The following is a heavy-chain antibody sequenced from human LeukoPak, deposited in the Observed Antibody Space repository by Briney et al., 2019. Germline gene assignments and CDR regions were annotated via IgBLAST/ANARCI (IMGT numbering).Heavy chain of an antibody. Sequence: GGSLRLSCAASGFTFNNYAMAWVRQAPGKGLEWVSSISGSGGSTYYADSLKGRFIISRDNSKSTLYLQMIRLRAGDSALYYCANGMAAAGNFLLRDYYYFMDVWGKGTTVTVSS. J-gene: IGHJ6*03. D-gene: IGHD6-13*01. CDR3: ANGMAAAGNFLLRDYYYFMDV. CDR2: ISGSGGST. CDR1: GFTFNNYA. V-gene: IGHV3-23*01.